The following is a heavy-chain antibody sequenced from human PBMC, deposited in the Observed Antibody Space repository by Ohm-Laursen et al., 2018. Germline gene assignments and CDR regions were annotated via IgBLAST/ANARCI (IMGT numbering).Heavy chain of an antibody. D-gene: IGHD3-3*01. CDR3: ARDQSMTISGVASNWFDP. CDR1: GFTFRRDA. Sequence: GSLRLSCAAFGFTFRRDAMSWVRQAPGRGLEWVSSISGSGNYIYYVDSVKGRFTISRDNAKSSLYLQMSSLRAEDTAVYYCARDQSMTISGVASNWFDPWGQGTLVTVSS. V-gene: IGHV3-21*01. J-gene: IGHJ5*02. CDR2: ISGSGNYI.